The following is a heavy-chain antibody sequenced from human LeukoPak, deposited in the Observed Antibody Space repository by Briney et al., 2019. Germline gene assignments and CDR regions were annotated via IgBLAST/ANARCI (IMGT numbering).Heavy chain of an antibody. D-gene: IGHD4-17*01. J-gene: IGHJ5*02. CDR2: ISSGGTYE. Sequence: SGGSLRLSCAASGFTFSNYAMHWVRQAPGKGLEWVSLISSGGTYEYYADSVKGRFTISRDNSKNTLYLQLNSLRAEDTAVYYCAKVGYYGDYENWFDPWGQGTLVTVSS. CDR1: GFTFSNYA. V-gene: IGHV3-30*01. CDR3: AKVGYYGDYENWFDP.